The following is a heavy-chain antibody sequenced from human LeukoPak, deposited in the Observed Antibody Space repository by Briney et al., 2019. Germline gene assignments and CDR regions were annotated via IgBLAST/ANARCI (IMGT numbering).Heavy chain of an antibody. CDR3: AKEGRYCSGGSCYSGYYFDY. CDR1: GFTFSSYG. Sequence: GGSLRLSCAASGFTFSSYGMHWVRQAPGKGLEWVAVITYDGSNKYYADSVKSRFTISRDNSKSTLYLQMNSLRAEDTAVYYCAKEGRYCSGGSCYSGYYFDYWGQGTLVTVSS. V-gene: IGHV3-30*18. D-gene: IGHD2-15*01. CDR2: ITYDGSNK. J-gene: IGHJ4*02.